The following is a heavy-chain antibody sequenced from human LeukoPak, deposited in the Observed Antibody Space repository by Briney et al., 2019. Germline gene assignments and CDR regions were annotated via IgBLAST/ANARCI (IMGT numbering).Heavy chain of an antibody. CDR1: GFTVSSNY. Sequence: PGGSLRLSCAAPGFTVSSNYMSWVRQAPGKGLEWLSVIYSGGSTYYADSVKGRFTISRDNSKNTLYLQMNSLRAEDTAVYYCTTKRGYSYGYADWGQGTLVTVSS. V-gene: IGHV3-66*01. J-gene: IGHJ4*02. CDR2: IYSGGST. D-gene: IGHD5-18*01. CDR3: TTKRGYSYGYAD.